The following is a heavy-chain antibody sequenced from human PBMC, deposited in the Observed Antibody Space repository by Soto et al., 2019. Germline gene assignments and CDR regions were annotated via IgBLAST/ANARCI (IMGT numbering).Heavy chain of an antibody. J-gene: IGHJ6*02. V-gene: IGHV1-46*01. D-gene: IGHD2-2*01. CDR3: AREGPLTTRYCSSTSCRRYGMDG. CDR2: INPSGGST. CDR1: GYTFTSYY. Sequence: ASVKVSCKASGYTFTSYYMHWVRQAPGQGLEWMGIINPSGGSTSYAQRFQGRVTITADESTSTAYMELSSLRSEDTAVYYCAREGPLTTRYCSSTSCRRYGMDGWGQGTTVTVSS.